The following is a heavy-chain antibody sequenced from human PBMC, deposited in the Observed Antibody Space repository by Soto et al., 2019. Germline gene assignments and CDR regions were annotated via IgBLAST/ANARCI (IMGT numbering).Heavy chain of an antibody. D-gene: IGHD1-20*01. CDR2: IYWDGDR. Sequence: QITLKESGPPLLEPTQTLTLTCSFSGFSLTSSGVGVGWLRQAPGKALECLGIIYWDGDRRYNPSLRQRLTITKAPSKNQVVLTITAMEPVDTATYYCARRAPYNSYWDVGWFAPWRQGTLVTVS. J-gene: IGHJ5*02. CDR3: ARRAPYNSYWDVGWFAP. CDR1: GFSLTSSGVG. V-gene: IGHV2-5*02.